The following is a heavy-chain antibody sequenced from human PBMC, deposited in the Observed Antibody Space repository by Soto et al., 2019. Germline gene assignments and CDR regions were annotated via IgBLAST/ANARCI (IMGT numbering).Heavy chain of an antibody. CDR2: IKSKTDGGTT. Sequence: EVQLVESGGGLVKPGGSLRLSCAASGFTFSNAWMSWVRQAPGKGLEWVGRIKSKTDGGTTDYAAPVKGRFTISRDDSKNTLYLQMNSLKTGDTAVYYCTVWLYGATICYWGQGTLVTVSS. D-gene: IGHD5-12*01. CDR1: GFTFSNAW. J-gene: IGHJ4*02. CDR3: TVWLYGATICY. V-gene: IGHV3-15*01.